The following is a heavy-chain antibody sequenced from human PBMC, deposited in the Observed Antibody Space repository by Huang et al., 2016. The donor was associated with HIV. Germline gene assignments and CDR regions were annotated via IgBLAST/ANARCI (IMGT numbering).Heavy chain of an antibody. V-gene: IGHV3-23*01. CDR2: ISASGNTT. CDR3: AKDNPVGATNY. Sequence: EVHLLESGGGLVQPGGSLRLSCAASGFSFRSWVMSWVRQAPGKGLGWVSGISASGNTTYYADSVKGRFTISRDNSKSTLYLQMSSLRGEDTAVYYCAKDNPVGATNYWGQGTLVTVSS. D-gene: IGHD1-26*01. CDR1: GFSFRSWV. J-gene: IGHJ4*02.